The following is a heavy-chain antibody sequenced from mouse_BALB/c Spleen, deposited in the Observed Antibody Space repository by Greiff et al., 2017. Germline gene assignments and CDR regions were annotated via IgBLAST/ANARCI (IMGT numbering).Heavy chain of an antibody. CDR1: GYTFTSYW. D-gene: IGHD2-4*01. CDR3: ARESMIKFPGYAMDY. Sequence: QVHVKQSGAELAKPGASVKMSCKASGYTFTSYWMHWVKQRPGQGLEWIGYINPSTGYTEYNQKFKDKATLTADKSSSTAYMQLSSLTSEDSAVYYCARESMIKFPGYAMDYWGQGTSVTVSS. CDR2: INPSTGYT. V-gene: IGHV1-7*01. J-gene: IGHJ4*01.